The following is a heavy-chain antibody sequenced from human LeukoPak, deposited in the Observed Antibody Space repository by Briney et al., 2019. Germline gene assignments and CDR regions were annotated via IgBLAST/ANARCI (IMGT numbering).Heavy chain of an antibody. D-gene: IGHD4-23*01. CDR3: AREKYDGKSWDS. CDR2: INPNSGGT. V-gene: IGHV1-2*06. CDR1: GGTFSNYA. Sequence: ASVKVSCKASGGTFSNYAISWVRQAPGQGLEWMGRINPNSGGTNYAQNFQGRVTMTRDTSISTAYMELTRLRSDDTAVYYCAREKYDGKSWDSWGQGTLVTVSS. J-gene: IGHJ4*02.